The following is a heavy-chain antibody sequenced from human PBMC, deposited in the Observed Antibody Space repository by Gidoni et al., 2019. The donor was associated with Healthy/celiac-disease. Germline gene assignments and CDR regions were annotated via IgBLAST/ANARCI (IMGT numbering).Heavy chain of an antibody. CDR3: ARSLRGQLGFRGDV. D-gene: IGHD6-6*01. V-gene: IGHV4-34*01. CDR2: INHSGST. Sequence: QVQLQQWGAGLLKPSETLSLTCAVYGGSFSGYYWSWIRQPPGKGLEWIGEINHSGSTNYNPSLKSRVTISVDTSKNQFSLKLSSVTAADTAVYYCARSLRGQLGFRGDVWGKGTTVTVSS. J-gene: IGHJ6*04. CDR1: GGSFSGYY.